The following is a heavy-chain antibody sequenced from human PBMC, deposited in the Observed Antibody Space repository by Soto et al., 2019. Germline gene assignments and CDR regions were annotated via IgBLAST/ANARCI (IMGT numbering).Heavy chain of an antibody. CDR2: VYYTGST. J-gene: IGHJ4*02. CDR3: ARSVAVTGARIDY. CDR1: GCSMSGSY. Sequence: SESLSLTCIVSGCSMSGSYWSWIRQSPWKGLEWLGYVYYTGSTNYSPSLRSRVSISVDTSKNEFSLRLSSVTAADTDVYFCARSVAVTGARIDYWGQGTQVTVSS. D-gene: IGHD2-8*02. V-gene: IGHV4-59*01.